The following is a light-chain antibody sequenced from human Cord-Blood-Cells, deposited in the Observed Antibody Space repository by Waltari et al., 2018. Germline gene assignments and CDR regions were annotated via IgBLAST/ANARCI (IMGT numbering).Light chain of an antibody. Sequence: QSALTQPASVSGSPGLSITLSCTGTSSDVGGSNYVSWYQQHPGKAPDLMIYDVSKRPSGVSNRFSGSKSGNTASLTISGLQAEDEADYYCSSYTSSSTVVFGGGTKLTVL. V-gene: IGLV2-14*01. CDR3: SSYTSSSTVV. CDR2: DVS. CDR1: SSDVGGSNY. J-gene: IGLJ2*01.